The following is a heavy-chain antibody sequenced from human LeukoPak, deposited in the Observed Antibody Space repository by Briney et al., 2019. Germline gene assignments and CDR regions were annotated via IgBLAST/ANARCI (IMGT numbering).Heavy chain of an antibody. D-gene: IGHD4-17*01. CDR1: GYTFTSYG. J-gene: IGHJ4*02. Sequence: ASVKVSCKASGYTFTSYGISWVRQAPGQGLEWMGWISAYNGNTNYAQKLQGRVTMTTDTSTSTAYMELSSLRSEDTAVYYCARDGGYGDYSLYYFDYWGQGTLVTVSS. V-gene: IGHV1-18*01. CDR3: ARDGGYGDYSLYYFDY. CDR2: ISAYNGNT.